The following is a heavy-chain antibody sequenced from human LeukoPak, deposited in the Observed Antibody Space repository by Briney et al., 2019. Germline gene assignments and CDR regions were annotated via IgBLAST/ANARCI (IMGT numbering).Heavy chain of an antibody. D-gene: IGHD3-10*01. J-gene: IGHJ4*02. V-gene: IGHV4-4*02. CDR2: IYHSGST. CDR3: ARPNRYGSFDY. Sequence: SETLSLTCAVSGGSISGSNWWSWVRQPPGKGLEWIGEIYHSGSTNYNPSLKSRVTISVDKSKNQFSLKLRSVTAADTAVYYCARPNRYGSFDYWGQGTMVTVSS. CDR1: GGSISGSNW.